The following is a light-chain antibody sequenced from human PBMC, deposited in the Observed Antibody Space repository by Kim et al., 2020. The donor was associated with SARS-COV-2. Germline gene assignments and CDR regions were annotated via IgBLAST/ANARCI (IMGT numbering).Light chain of an antibody. CDR1: NIGDKG. CDR2: NDS. Sequence: APRGTAKITCGGNNIGDKGVNWYQQKPGQAPVLVIFNDSDRPSGVPVRISGSNSGNTATLTISRVEAGDEADYYCQVWDGNTDHVIFGGGTQLTVL. V-gene: IGLV3-21*04. CDR3: QVWDGNTDHVI. J-gene: IGLJ2*01.